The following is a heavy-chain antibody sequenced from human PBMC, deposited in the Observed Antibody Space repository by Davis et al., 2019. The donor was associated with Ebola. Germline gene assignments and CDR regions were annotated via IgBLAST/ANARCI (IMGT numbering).Heavy chain of an antibody. Sequence: GGSLRLSCAASGFTFSNAWMNWVRQAPGKGLEWVSSISSSSSYIYYADSVKGRFTISRDNAKNSLYLQMNSLRAEDTAVYYCARDPGYCSGGSCYSLSYYYYGMDVWGQGTTVTVSS. D-gene: IGHD2-15*01. CDR1: GFTFSNAW. CDR3: ARDPGYCSGGSCYSLSYYYYGMDV. V-gene: IGHV3-21*01. CDR2: ISSSSSYI. J-gene: IGHJ6*02.